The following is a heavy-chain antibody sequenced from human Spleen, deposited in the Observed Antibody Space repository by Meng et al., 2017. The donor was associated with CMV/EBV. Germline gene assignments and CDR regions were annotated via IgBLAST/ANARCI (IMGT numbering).Heavy chain of an antibody. CDR3: ARDARYCSGGSCYSDWFDP. D-gene: IGHD2-15*01. CDR1: GFTVSSNY. CDR2: IYSGGST. J-gene: IGHJ5*02. V-gene: IGHV3-66*02. Sequence: LSLTCAASGFTVSSNYMSWVRQAPGKGLEWVSVIYSGGSTYYADSVKGRFTISRDNSKNTLYLQMNSLRAEDTAVYYCARDARYCSGGSCYSDWFDPWGQGTLVTVSS.